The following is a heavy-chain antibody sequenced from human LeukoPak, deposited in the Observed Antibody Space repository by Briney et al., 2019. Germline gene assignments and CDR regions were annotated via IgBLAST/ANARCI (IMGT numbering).Heavy chain of an antibody. J-gene: IGHJ5*02. CDR2: IYHSGGT. CDR1: GGSINDAS. CDR3: ARVGTYYRSLDP. Sequence: PSETLSLTCTVSGGSINDASWNWIRKPPGHGLERIGYIYHSGGTNYNPSLKSRVTISLDTSKNQFSLKLSSVTAADTAVYYCARVGTYYRSLDPWGQGTLVTVSS. D-gene: IGHD3-10*01. V-gene: IGHV4-59*01.